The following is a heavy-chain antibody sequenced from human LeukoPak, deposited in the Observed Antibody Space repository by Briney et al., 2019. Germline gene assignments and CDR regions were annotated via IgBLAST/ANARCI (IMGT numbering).Heavy chain of an antibody. CDR1: GFTFSSYS. CDR2: ISTGSSYI. D-gene: IGHD5-18*01. J-gene: IGHJ4*02. CDR3: ARESAEGHSYGYVGYY. V-gene: IGHV3-21*01. Sequence: GGSLRLSCAASGFTFSSYSMNWVRQAPGKGLEWVSSISTGSSYIYYAESVKGRFTISRDNAKNSLYLQMNSLRAEDTAVYYCARESAEGHSYGYVGYYWGQGTLATVSS.